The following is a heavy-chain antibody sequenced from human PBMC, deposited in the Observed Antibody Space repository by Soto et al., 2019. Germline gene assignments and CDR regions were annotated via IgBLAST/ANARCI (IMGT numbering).Heavy chain of an antibody. Sequence: SQTLSLTCVISGDSVSSNTASWNWIRQSPSRGLEWLGRTYFRSKWYNDYAVSVKSRIIINPDTSNNQFSLQLNSVTPEDTAVYFPAKGVALAPKTSYALDPWGQGIMFTVSS. J-gene: IGHJ5*02. D-gene: IGHD2-2*01. CDR3: AKGVALAPKTSYALDP. V-gene: IGHV6-1*01. CDR1: GDSVSSNTAS. CDR2: TYFRSKWYN.